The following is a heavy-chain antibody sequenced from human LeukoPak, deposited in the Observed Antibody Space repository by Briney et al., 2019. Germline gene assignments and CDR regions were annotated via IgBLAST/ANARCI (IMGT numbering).Heavy chain of an antibody. CDR3: ARHEGRPPINWFDP. CDR1: GGSISSSSYY. V-gene: IGHV4-39*01. CDR2: IYYSGST. Sequence: SETLSLTCTVSGGSISSSSYYWGWIRQPPGTGLEWIGSIYYSGSTYYNPSLKSRVTISVDTSKNQFSLKLSSVTAADTAVYYCARHEGRPPINWFDPWGQGTLVTVSS. D-gene: IGHD3-10*01. J-gene: IGHJ5*02.